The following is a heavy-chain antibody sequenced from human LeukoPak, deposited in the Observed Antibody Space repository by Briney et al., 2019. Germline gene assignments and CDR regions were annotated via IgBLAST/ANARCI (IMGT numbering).Heavy chain of an antibody. CDR2: TRYDGTTK. CDR3: AKDEGTLIVVGLDY. Sequence: GGSLRLSCEAAGFSFTNYGMHWVRRAPGKGLEWVSFTRYDGTTKYYAESVKGRFTISRDNSRNTLFLQMNSLRAEDTAVYYCAKDEGTLIVVGLDYWGQGTQVTVSS. V-gene: IGHV3-30*02. D-gene: IGHD3-22*01. CDR1: GFSFTNYG. J-gene: IGHJ4*02.